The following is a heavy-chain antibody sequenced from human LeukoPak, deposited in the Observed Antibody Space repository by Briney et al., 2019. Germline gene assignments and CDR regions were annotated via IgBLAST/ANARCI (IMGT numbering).Heavy chain of an antibody. Sequence: ASVKVSCKASGYTFTSYDINWVRQATGQGLEWMGWMNPNSGNTGYAQKFQGRVTMTRNTSISTAYMELSGLRSEDTAVYYCAAISGSYINYYGMDVWGQGTTVTVSS. CDR1: GYTFTSYD. V-gene: IGHV1-8*01. J-gene: IGHJ6*02. D-gene: IGHD3-10*01. CDR3: AAISGSYINYYGMDV. CDR2: MNPNSGNT.